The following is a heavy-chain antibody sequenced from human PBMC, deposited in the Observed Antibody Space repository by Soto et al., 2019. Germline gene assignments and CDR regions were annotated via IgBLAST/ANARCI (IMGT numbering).Heavy chain of an antibody. CDR2: ISSSSSYI. Sequence: GGSLRLSCAASGFTFSSYSMNWVRQAPGKGLEWVSSISSSSSYIYYADSVKGRFTISRDNAKNSLYLQMNSLRAEDTAVYYCARSPDSSGYYGYFQHWGQGTLVTVSS. D-gene: IGHD3-22*01. CDR1: GFTFSSYS. V-gene: IGHV3-21*01. CDR3: ARSPDSSGYYGYFQH. J-gene: IGHJ1*01.